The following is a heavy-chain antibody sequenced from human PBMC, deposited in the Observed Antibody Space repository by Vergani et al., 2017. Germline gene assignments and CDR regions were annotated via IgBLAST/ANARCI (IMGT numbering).Heavy chain of an antibody. Sequence: EVELVQSGPEMRKPGESLKISCKGSEYSFGNYWMGWVRQMPGKGLEWMGIIYPADSDTRYSPSFQGQVTISADKSISTACLQWDSLKASDTALYYCARHTTYTDSWGQGTLVTVSS. CDR2: IYPADSDT. V-gene: IGHV5-51*01. D-gene: IGHD1-1*01. J-gene: IGHJ4*02. CDR3: ARHTTYTDS. CDR1: EYSFGNYW.